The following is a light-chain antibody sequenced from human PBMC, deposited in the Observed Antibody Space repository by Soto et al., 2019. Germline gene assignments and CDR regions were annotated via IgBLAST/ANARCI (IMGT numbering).Light chain of an antibody. CDR3: QQYHNWPIT. CDR2: DVS. J-gene: IGKJ5*01. Sequence: EIVMTQSPATLSVSPGERASLSCRTSQSVSSNLAWYQQKPGQAPRLLIYDVSIRATGFPARFSGSGSGTEFTLTISSLQSEDFAVYYCQQYHNWPITFGQGTRLEIK. CDR1: QSVSSN. V-gene: IGKV3-15*01.